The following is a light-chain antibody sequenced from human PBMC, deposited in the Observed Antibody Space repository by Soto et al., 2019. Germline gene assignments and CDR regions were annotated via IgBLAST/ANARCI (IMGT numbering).Light chain of an antibody. V-gene: IGKV3-15*01. CDR3: QQYNNWPLL. Sequence: EIVMTQSPATLSVSPGERATLSCRASQSVSSNLAWYQQKPGQAPRLLIYGASTRATGIPGRFSGSGSGTEFTLTIRSLQSEDFAVYYCQQYNNWPLLFGGGTKVEIK. CDR1: QSVSSN. CDR2: GAS. J-gene: IGKJ4*01.